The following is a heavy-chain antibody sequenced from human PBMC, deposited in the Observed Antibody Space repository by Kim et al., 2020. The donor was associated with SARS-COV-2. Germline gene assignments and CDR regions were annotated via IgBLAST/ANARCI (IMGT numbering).Heavy chain of an antibody. J-gene: IGHJ4*02. CDR3: ARENIEQQLRGFDY. Sequence: QKFQGRVTITADKSTSTAYMELSSLRSEDTAVYYCARENIEQQLRGFDYWGQGTLVTVSS. D-gene: IGHD6-13*01. V-gene: IGHV1-69*04.